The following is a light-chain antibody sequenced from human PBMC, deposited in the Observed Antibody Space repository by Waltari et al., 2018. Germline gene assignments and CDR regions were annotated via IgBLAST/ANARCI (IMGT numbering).Light chain of an antibody. CDR1: KLGNRY. J-gene: IGLJ1*01. V-gene: IGLV3-1*01. CDR2: KDN. CDR3: QTWDSSTGV. Sequence: SYELTQPPSVSVSPGQTASITCSGDKLGNRYASWYQQKPGQSPLLVIDKDNKRPSGIPERFSGSNSGNTATLTISGTQAVDEADYVWQTWDSSTGVFGTGTQVTVL.